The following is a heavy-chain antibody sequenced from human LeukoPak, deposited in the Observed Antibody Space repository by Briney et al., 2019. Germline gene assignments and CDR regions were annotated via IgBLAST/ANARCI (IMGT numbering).Heavy chain of an antibody. CDR2: ISGSGGST. CDR3: AKQNCSSTSCYIWGDYFDYYMDV. V-gene: IGHV3-23*01. D-gene: IGHD2-2*02. CDR1: GFTFSSYG. J-gene: IGHJ6*03. Sequence: GGSLRLSCAASGFTFSSYGMHWVRQAPGKGLEWVSAISGSGGSTYYADSAKGRFTISRDNSKNTLYLQMNSLRAEDTAVYYCAKQNCSSTSCYIWGDYFDYYMDVWGKGTTVTVSS.